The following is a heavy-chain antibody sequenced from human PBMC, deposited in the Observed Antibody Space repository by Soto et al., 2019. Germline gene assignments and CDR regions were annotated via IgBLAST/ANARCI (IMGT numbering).Heavy chain of an antibody. CDR1: GFTFRSSW. J-gene: IGHJ4*02. Sequence: EVQLVESGGGLVQPGGSLRLSCVASGFTFRSSWMHWVRQAPGKGLVWVSRINSDASTKNYADYVEGRFTIARDNAENTLYLQMDSLTAEDTAVCYCARGPTGWYGYDYWGQGTLVTVSS. CDR2: INSDASTK. D-gene: IGHD6-19*01. V-gene: IGHV3-74*01. CDR3: ARGPTGWYGYDY.